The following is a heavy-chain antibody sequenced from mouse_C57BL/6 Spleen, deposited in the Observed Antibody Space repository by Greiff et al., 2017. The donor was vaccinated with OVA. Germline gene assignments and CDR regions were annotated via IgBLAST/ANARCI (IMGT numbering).Heavy chain of an antibody. CDR3: AREYYYDEGAWFAY. CDR2: IDPNSGGT. V-gene: IGHV1-72*01. Sequence: VQLQQPGAELVKPGASVKLSCKASGYTFTSYWMHWVKQRPGRGLEWIGRIDPNSGGTKYNEQFKSKATLTVDKPSSTAYMPISSLTAEDSAFFDWAREYYYDEGAWFAYWGQGTLVTVSA. D-gene: IGHD1-1*01. J-gene: IGHJ3*01. CDR1: GYTFTSYW.